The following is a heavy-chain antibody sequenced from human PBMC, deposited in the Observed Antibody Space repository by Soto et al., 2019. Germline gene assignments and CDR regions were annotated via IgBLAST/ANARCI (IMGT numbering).Heavy chain of an antibody. CDR2: IGDSGGST. Sequence: GGSLRLSCAASEFTFSSYAMTWVRQAPGRGLEWVSTIGDSGGSTYYADSVKGRFTISRDNSENTLYLQMNSLRAEDTAVYYCAKDLRGFCSGGSCYNPVYFGYWGQGALVTVSS. V-gene: IGHV3-23*01. CDR3: AKDLRGFCSGGSCYNPVYFGY. J-gene: IGHJ4*02. D-gene: IGHD2-15*01. CDR1: EFTFSSYA.